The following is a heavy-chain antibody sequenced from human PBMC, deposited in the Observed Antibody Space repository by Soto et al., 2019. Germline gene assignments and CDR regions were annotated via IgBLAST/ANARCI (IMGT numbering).Heavy chain of an antibody. Sequence: GGSLRLSCAASGFTFSTYAMTWVRQAPGQGLEWVSAVTPSGAYTHYADSVEGRFTISRDNSKKTLYLQKNSLRAEDTAVYYCAKGQLGVTNSRERFMDVWGKGTTVTVSS. J-gene: IGHJ6*03. CDR3: AKGQLGVTNSRERFMDV. CDR1: GFTFSTYA. CDR2: VTPSGAYT. V-gene: IGHV3-23*01. D-gene: IGHD1-26*01.